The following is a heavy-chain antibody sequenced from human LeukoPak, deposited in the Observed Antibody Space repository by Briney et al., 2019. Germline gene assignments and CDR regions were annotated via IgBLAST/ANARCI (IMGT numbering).Heavy chain of an antibody. J-gene: IGHJ6*03. CDR3: ARDLRGDYSYYYMDV. V-gene: IGHV3-48*03. D-gene: IGHD2-21*01. CDR1: GFTFSSYE. CDR2: ISSSGSTT. Sequence: GGSLRLSCAASGFTFSSYEMNWVRQAPGKGLEWVSYISSSGSTTDYADSVKGRFTISRDNAKNSLCLQMNSLRAEDTAVYYCARDLRGDYSYYYMDVWGKGTTVTVSS.